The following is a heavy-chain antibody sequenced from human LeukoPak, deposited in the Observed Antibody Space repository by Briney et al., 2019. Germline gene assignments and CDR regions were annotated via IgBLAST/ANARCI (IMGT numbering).Heavy chain of an antibody. Sequence: GGSLRLSCAASGFTVSSNYMSWVRQAPGKGLEGVSVIYSGGSTYYADSVKGRFTISRDNSKNTLYLQMNSLRAEDTAVYYCAKSEYYYDSSGYPPYWGQGTLVTVSS. D-gene: IGHD3-22*01. V-gene: IGHV3-53*05. CDR2: IYSGGST. CDR3: AKSEYYYDSSGYPPY. CDR1: GFTVSSNY. J-gene: IGHJ4*02.